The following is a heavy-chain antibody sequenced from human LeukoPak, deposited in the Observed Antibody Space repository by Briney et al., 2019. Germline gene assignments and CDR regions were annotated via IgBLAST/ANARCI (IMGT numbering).Heavy chain of an antibody. D-gene: IGHD5-18*01. J-gene: IGHJ4*02. CDR2: INSDGSST. V-gene: IGHV3-74*01. CDR1: GFTFSSYW. Sequence: GGSLRLSCAASGFTFSSYWMHRVRQAPGKGLVWVSRINSDGSSTSYADSVKGRFTISRDNAKNTLYLQMNSLRAEDTAVYYCARLQLWFPAKDYWGQGTLVTVSS. CDR3: ARLQLWFPAKDY.